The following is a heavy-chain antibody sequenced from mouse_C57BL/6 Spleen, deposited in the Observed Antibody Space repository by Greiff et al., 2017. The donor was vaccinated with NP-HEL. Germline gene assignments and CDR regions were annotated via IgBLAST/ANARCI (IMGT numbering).Heavy chain of an antibody. Sequence: EVQGVESGGGLVKPGGSLKLSCAASGFTFSSYAMSWVRQTPEKRLEWVATISDGGSYTYYPDNVKGRFTISRDNAKNNLYLQMSHLKSEDTAMYYCARDLNYDGGAMDYWGQGTSVTVSS. D-gene: IGHD2-4*01. V-gene: IGHV5-4*01. CDR1: GFTFSSYA. J-gene: IGHJ4*01. CDR2: ISDGGSYT. CDR3: ARDLNYDGGAMDY.